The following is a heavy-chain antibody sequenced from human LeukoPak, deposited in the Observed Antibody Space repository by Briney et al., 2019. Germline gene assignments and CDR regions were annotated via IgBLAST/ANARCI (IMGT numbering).Heavy chain of an antibody. Sequence: SETLSLTCAVYGGSFSGYYWSWIRQPPGKGLEWIGEINHSGSTYYNPSLKSRVTISVDTSKNQFSLKLSSVTAADTAVYYCARDPGVVVGNWFDPWGQGTLVTVSS. D-gene: IGHD2-15*01. V-gene: IGHV4-34*01. CDR1: GGSFSGYY. CDR2: INHSGST. J-gene: IGHJ5*02. CDR3: ARDPGVVVGNWFDP.